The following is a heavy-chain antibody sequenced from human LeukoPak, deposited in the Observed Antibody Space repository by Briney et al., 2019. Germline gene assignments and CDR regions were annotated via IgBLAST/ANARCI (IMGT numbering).Heavy chain of an antibody. V-gene: IGHV3-66*01. Sequence: AGGSLRLSCAASGFTVSSNYMTWVRQAPGKGLEWVSVIYSGGSTDYADSVKGRFTIARDNSRNTVYLQMNSLRVEDTAMYYCARVPYGGNSIDCWGQGTLVTVSS. CDR3: ARVPYGGNSIDC. J-gene: IGHJ4*02. CDR2: IYSGGST. CDR1: GFTVSSNY. D-gene: IGHD4-23*01.